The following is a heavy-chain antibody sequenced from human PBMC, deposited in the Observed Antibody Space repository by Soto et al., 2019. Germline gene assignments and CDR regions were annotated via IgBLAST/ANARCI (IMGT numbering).Heavy chain of an antibody. Sequence: GGSLRLSCAASGFTFSSYWMSWVRQAPGKGLEWVANIKQDGSEKYYVDSVKGRFTISRDNAKNSLYLQMNSLRAEDTAVYYCATWLPIAAPYYYYYMDVWGKGTTVTVSS. V-gene: IGHV3-7*01. CDR2: IKQDGSEK. CDR1: GFTFSSYW. J-gene: IGHJ6*03. CDR3: ATWLPIAAPYYYYYMDV. D-gene: IGHD6-6*01.